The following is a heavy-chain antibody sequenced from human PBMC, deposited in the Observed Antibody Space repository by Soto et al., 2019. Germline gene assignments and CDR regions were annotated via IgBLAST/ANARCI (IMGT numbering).Heavy chain of an antibody. CDR2: MNPYNGNT. Sequence: QVQLVQSGAEVKKPGASVRVSCKTSGYTFISYDINWVRQAPGQGLEWMGWMNPYNGNTGFEQKFQGRVTMTRNTSISTAYMELSSLTSEDTAVYYCARGPGDLGYFDYWGQGDLVTVSS. J-gene: IGHJ4*02. D-gene: IGHD3-10*01. V-gene: IGHV1-8*01. CDR1: GYTFISYD. CDR3: ARGPGDLGYFDY.